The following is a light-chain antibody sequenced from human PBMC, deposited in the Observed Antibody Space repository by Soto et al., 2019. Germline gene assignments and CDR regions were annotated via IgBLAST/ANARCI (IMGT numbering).Light chain of an antibody. J-gene: IGLJ1*01. Sequence: QSVLTQPASVSGSPGQSITISCTETSSDLASYNSVSWYQQQPGKAPKLMTYQVTNRPSGVSNRFSGARSGNTASLTSSGLRAEDEAEYYISSHPDSSHYVFGSGNKVTVL. CDR1: SSDLASYNS. V-gene: IGLV2-14*01. CDR2: QVT. CDR3: SSHPDSSHYV.